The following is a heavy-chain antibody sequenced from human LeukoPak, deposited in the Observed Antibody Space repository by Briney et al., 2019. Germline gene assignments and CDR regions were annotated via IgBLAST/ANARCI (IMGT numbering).Heavy chain of an antibody. J-gene: IGHJ5*02. CDR1: GYTFTGYY. V-gene: IGHV1-2*02. CDR2: INPNSGGT. D-gene: IGHD3-10*01. CDR3: ARGRAMVRGSWFDP. Sequence: GASVKVSCKASGYTFTGYYMHWVRQAPGQGLEWMGWINPNSGGTNYAQKFQGRVTMTRDTSISTAYMELSRLRSDDTAVYYCARGRAMVRGSWFDPWGQGTLVTVSS.